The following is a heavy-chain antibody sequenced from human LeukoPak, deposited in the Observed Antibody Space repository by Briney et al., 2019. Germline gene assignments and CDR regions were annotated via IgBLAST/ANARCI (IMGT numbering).Heavy chain of an antibody. D-gene: IGHD2-2*01. CDR2: IYTSGST. CDR3: ARAILTLGVPAGWFDP. J-gene: IGHJ5*02. Sequence: PSETLSLTCTVSGGSISSYYWSWIRQPAGKGLEWLGRIYTSGSTNYNPSLKSRVTMSVDTSKNQFSLKLSSVTAADTAVYYCARAILTLGVPAGWFDPWGQGTLVTVSS. V-gene: IGHV4-4*07. CDR1: GGSISSYY.